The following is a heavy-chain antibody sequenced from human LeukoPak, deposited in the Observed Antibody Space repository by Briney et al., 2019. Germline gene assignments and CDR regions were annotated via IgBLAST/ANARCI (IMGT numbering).Heavy chain of an antibody. CDR3: ARGGPDYDFWSGYPENWFDP. CDR1: GYTFTSYD. D-gene: IGHD3-3*01. J-gene: IGHJ5*02. CDR2: MNPNSGNT. V-gene: IGHV1-8*01. Sequence: ASVKVSCKASGYTFTSYDINWVRQATGQGLEWMGWMNPNSGNTDYAQKFQGRVTMTRNTSISTAYMELSSLRSEDTAVYYCARGGPDYDFWSGYPENWFDPWGQGTLVTVSS.